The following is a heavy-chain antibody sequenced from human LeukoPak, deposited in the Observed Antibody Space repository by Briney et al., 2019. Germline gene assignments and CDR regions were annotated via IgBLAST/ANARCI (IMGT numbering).Heavy chain of an antibody. D-gene: IGHD5-12*01. CDR3: ARDLGLSGYDLLDY. CDR1: GLTFSSYW. CDR2: IKLDGTEK. J-gene: IGHJ4*02. Sequence: GGSQRLSCAASGLTFSSYWMTWVRQAPGKGLEWVANIKLDGTEKYYVDSVKGRFTISRDNAKNSLDLQMNSLRVEDTAVYYCARDLGLSGYDLLDYWGQGTMVTVSP. V-gene: IGHV3-7*01.